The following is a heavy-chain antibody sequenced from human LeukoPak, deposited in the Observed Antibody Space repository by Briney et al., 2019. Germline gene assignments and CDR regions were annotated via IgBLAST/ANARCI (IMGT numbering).Heavy chain of an antibody. CDR2: IKQDGSER. J-gene: IGHJ4*02. Sequence: GGSLRLSCAASGFTFSGFSMSWVRQSPTKGLEGVANIKQDGSERYSVDSVKGRFTISRDNAKNSLTLQMNNLRVEDTAVYYCARAGSHWHYVYWGQGTVVTVSS. D-gene: IGHD3-10*01. V-gene: IGHV3-7*01. CDR1: GFTFSGFS. CDR3: ARAGSHWHYVY.